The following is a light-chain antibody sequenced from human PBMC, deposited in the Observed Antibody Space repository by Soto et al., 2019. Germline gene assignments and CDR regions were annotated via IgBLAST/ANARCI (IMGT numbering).Light chain of an antibody. CDR2: DAS. J-gene: IGKJ1*01. Sequence: DIQMTQSPSSLSASVGNRVTITCQASQDIATYLNWYQQKPGKAPNLLIYDASNLETGVPSRFSGGGSGTPFTFTISNLQPEDIATYYCQQYDNLPPTWTFGQGTKVDIK. CDR3: QQYDNLPPTWT. CDR1: QDIATY. V-gene: IGKV1-33*01.